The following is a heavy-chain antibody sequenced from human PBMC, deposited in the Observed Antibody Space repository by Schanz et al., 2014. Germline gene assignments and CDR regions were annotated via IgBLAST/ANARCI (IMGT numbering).Heavy chain of an antibody. CDR3: AKDVDFWSGYYLDY. CDR2: INSDGTTT. Sequence: EVQLVESGGGLVQPGGSLRLSCAASGFTFSTYWMHWVRQAPGKGLVWVSHINSDGTTTTYADSVKGRFTISRDNSKNTLYLQMNSLRSEDTAVYYCAKDVDFWSGYYLDYWGQGTLVTVSS. CDR1: GFTFSTYW. D-gene: IGHD3-3*01. J-gene: IGHJ4*02. V-gene: IGHV3-74*01.